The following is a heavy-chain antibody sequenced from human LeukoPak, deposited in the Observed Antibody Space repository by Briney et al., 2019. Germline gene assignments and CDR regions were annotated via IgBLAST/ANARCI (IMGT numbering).Heavy chain of an antibody. V-gene: IGHV4-39*07. CDR3: ARHLSSGWLYNWFDP. Sequence: SETLSLTCTVSGGSISSSSYYWGWIRQPPGKGLEWIGSIYYSGSTYYNPSLKSRVTISVDTSKNQFSLKLSSVTAADTAVYYCARHLSSGWLYNWFDPWGQGTLVTVSS. CDR1: GGSISSSSYY. D-gene: IGHD6-19*01. J-gene: IGHJ5*02. CDR2: IYYSGST.